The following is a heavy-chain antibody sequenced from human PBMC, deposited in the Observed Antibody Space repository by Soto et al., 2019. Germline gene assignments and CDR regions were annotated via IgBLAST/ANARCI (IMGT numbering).Heavy chain of an antibody. D-gene: IGHD4-17*01. V-gene: IGHV4-39*01. CDR1: GGSISSSSYY. CDR3: ARRHDYGDYWSY. CDR2: IYYSGST. Sequence: QLQLQESGPGLVKPSETLSLTCTVSGGSISSSSYYWGWIRQPPGKGLEWIGSIYYSGSTYYNPSLKSRDTISVDTSKHQFSLNLGSVTAADTAVYYCARRHDYGDYWSYWGQGTLVTVSS. J-gene: IGHJ4*02.